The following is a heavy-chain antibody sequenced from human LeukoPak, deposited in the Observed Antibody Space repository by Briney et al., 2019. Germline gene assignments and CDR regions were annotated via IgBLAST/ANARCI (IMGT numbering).Heavy chain of an antibody. Sequence: ASVKVSCKASGYTFTGYYMHWVRQAPGQGLEWMGWINPNSGGTNYAQKFQGRVTMTRDTSISTACMELSRLRSDDTAVYYCARDLSVTTIWFDPWGQGTLVTVSS. CDR2: INPNSGGT. D-gene: IGHD4-11*01. CDR3: ARDLSVTTIWFDP. V-gene: IGHV1-2*02. J-gene: IGHJ5*02. CDR1: GYTFTGYY.